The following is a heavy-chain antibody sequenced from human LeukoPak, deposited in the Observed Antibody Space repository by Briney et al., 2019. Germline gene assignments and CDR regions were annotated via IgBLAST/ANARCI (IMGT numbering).Heavy chain of an antibody. CDR3: AKDARRTSGWYFFDY. V-gene: IGHV3-64*01. CDR1: GFTFRTYP. J-gene: IGHJ4*02. D-gene: IGHD6-19*01. Sequence: GGSLRLSCAASGFTFRTYPMYWVRQAPGRGPEYVSGINNNGDRTYYAKYVKGRFTISRDNSKNTLFLQMNSLRADDTAVYYCAKDARRTSGWYFFDYWGQGSLVTVSS. CDR2: INNNGDRT.